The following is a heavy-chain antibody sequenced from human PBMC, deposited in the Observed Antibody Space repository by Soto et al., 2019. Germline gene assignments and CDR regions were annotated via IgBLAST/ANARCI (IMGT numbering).Heavy chain of an antibody. CDR3: ASDIWGSYP. Sequence: VQLVESGGGLVQPGGSLRLSCAASGFSIRSYWMHWVRQTPGKGLVWVSDIYSEGSRTNYADSVKGRFTISRDNAENTLYLQMNSLRAEDTAVYYCASDIWGSYPWGQGTPVIVSS. J-gene: IGHJ5*02. CDR1: GFSIRSYW. D-gene: IGHD3-16*01. V-gene: IGHV3-74*01. CDR2: IYSEGSRT.